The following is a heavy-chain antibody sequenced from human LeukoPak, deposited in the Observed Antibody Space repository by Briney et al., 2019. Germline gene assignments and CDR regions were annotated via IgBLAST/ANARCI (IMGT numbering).Heavy chain of an antibody. CDR3: ARDIVGATTPIRLFDC. J-gene: IGHJ4*02. CDR2: IWYDGSNK. CDR1: GFTFSSYG. Sequence: GGSLRLSCAASGFTFSSYGMYWVRQAPGKGLEWVAVIWYDGSNKYYADSVKGRFTISRDNSKNTLYLQMNSLRAEDTAVYYCARDIVGATTPIRLFDCWGQGTLVTVSS. D-gene: IGHD1-26*01. V-gene: IGHV3-33*01.